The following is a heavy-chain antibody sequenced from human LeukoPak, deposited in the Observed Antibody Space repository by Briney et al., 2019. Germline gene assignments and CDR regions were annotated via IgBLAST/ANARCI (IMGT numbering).Heavy chain of an antibody. J-gene: IGHJ4*02. Sequence: GGSLRLSCAASGFTVSSNYMSWVRQAPGKGLEWVSVIYSGGSTYYADSVKGRFTISRDNSKNTLYLQMNSLRAEDTAVYYCARSLHIYGIVVVVAAYFDYWGQGTLVTVSS. V-gene: IGHV3-53*01. CDR1: GFTVSSNY. D-gene: IGHD2-15*01. CDR2: IYSGGST. CDR3: ARSLHIYGIVVVVAAYFDY.